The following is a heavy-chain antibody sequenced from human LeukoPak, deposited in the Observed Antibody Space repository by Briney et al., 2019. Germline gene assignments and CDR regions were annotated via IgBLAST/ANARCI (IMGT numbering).Heavy chain of an antibody. CDR1: GGSFTSFY. D-gene: IGHD3-10*01. CDR2: FFSSGNT. J-gene: IGHJ4*03. CDR3: ARYSGSYGHDY. Sequence: PETPSLTCTVSGGSFTSFYWSWIRQPAGKGLEWIGRFFSSGNTNYNPSFKSRASISVDKSKNQFSLKLTSVTAADTAVYYCARYSGSYGHDYWPQGTLVSVSS. V-gene: IGHV4-4*07.